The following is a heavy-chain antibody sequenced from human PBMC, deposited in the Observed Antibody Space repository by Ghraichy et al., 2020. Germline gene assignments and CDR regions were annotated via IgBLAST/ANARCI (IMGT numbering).Heavy chain of an antibody. J-gene: IGHJ6*02. V-gene: IGHV3-7*01. Sequence: GESLNISCAASGFTFSMYLMSWVRQAPGKGLEWVANIRQDGSEEYYVDSVKGRFTISRDNAKNSLYLQMNSLKTEDTAVYYCAREKAASSGYYFYYYGMDVWGQGTTVTVSS. CDR1: GFTFSMYL. CDR3: AREKAASSGYYFYYYGMDV. CDR2: IRQDGSEE. D-gene: IGHD3-22*01.